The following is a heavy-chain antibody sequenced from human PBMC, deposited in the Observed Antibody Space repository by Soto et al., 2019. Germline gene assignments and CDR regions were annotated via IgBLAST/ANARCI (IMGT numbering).Heavy chain of an antibody. CDR2: IYYSGST. J-gene: IGHJ5*02. V-gene: IGHV4-59*08. D-gene: IGHD2-15*01. Sequence: SETLSLTCTVSGGSISSYYWSWIRQPPGKGLEWIGYIYYSGSTNYNPSLKSRVTISVDTSKNQFSLKLSSVTAADTAVYYCARYKDIVVQNWFDPWGQGTLVTVSS. CDR3: ARYKDIVVQNWFDP. CDR1: GGSISSYY.